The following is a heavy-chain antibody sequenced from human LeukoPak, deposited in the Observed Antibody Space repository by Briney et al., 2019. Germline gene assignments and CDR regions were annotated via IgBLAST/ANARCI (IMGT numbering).Heavy chain of an antibody. J-gene: IGHJ4*02. CDR2: ISGSGGST. D-gene: IGHD6-19*01. CDR1: GFTFSSYA. CDR3: AKVLAVADLNFDY. V-gene: IGHV3-23*01. Sequence: GGSLRLSCAASGFTFSSYAMSWVRQAPGKGLEGGSAISGSGGSTYYADSVKGRFTISRDNSKNTLYLQMNSLRAEDTAVYYCAKVLAVADLNFDYWGQGTLVTVSS.